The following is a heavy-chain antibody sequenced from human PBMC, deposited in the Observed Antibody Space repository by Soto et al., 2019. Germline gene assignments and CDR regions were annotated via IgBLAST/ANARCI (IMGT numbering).Heavy chain of an antibody. D-gene: IGHD3-3*01. CDR1: GFTFSSYA. CDR2: ISYDGSNK. CDR3: ARDCLHTAGGDFWSGYFDY. J-gene: IGHJ4*02. Sequence: GGSLRLSCAASGFTFSSYAMHWVRQAPGKGLEWVAVISYDGSNKYYADSVKGRFTISRDNSKNTLYLQMNSLRAEDTAVYYCARDCLHTAGGDFWSGYFDYWGQGTLVTVSS. V-gene: IGHV3-30*04.